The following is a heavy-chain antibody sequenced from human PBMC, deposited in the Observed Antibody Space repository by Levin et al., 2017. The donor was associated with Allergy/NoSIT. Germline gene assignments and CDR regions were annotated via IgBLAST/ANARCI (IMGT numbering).Heavy chain of an antibody. J-gene: IGHJ4*02. CDR2: ISYDGSNK. CDR1: GFTFSSYA. D-gene: IGHD6-13*01. CDR3: ARDLETYSSSCAGY. Sequence: GESLKISCAASGFTFSSYAMHWVRQAPGKGLEWVAVISYDGSNKYYADSVKGRFTISRDNSKNTLYLQMNSLRAEDTAVYYCARDLETYSSSCAGYWGQGTLVTVSS. V-gene: IGHV3-30-3*01.